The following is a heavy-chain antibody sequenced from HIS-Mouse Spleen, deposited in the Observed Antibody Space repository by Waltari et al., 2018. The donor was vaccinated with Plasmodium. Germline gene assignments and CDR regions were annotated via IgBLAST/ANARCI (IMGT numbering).Heavy chain of an antibody. V-gene: IGHV3-30*18. D-gene: IGHD1-26*01. Sequence: QVQLVESGGGVVQPGRSLRLSCAASGFPFSSYGMPWVRQAPGKGLEWVAVISYDGSNKYYADSVKGRFTISRDNSKNTLYLQMNSLRAEDTAVYYCAKGRKSGSYFGPFDYWGQGTLVTVSS. CDR1: GFPFSSYG. J-gene: IGHJ4*02. CDR3: AKGRKSGSYFGPFDY. CDR2: ISYDGSNK.